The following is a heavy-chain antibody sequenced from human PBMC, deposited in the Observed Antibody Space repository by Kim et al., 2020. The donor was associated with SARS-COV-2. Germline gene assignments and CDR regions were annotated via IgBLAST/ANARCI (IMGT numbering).Heavy chain of an antibody. CDR3: ARGIPDIVVVVAATHAWFDP. J-gene: IGHJ5*02. D-gene: IGHD2-15*01. Sequence: SETLSLTCTVSGGSISSYYWSWIRQPPGKGLEWIGYIYYSGSTNYNPSLKCRVTISVDTSKNQFSLKLSSVTAADTAVYYCARGIPDIVVVVAATHAWFDPWGQGTLVTVSS. CDR2: IYYSGST. V-gene: IGHV4-59*13. CDR1: GGSISSYY.